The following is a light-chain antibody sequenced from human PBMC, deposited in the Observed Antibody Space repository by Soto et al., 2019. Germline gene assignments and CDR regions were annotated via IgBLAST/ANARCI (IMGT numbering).Light chain of an antibody. Sequence: QSVLTQPPSVSAAPGQKVTISCSGSSSNIGNNYVSWYQQLPGTAPKLLIYDNNQRPSGIPDRFSGSKSGTSATLGITGLQTGDEAEYYCGTWDSSLSAVVFGGGTKLTVL. CDR2: DNN. CDR1: SSNIGNNY. CDR3: GTWDSSLSAVV. J-gene: IGLJ2*01. V-gene: IGLV1-51*01.